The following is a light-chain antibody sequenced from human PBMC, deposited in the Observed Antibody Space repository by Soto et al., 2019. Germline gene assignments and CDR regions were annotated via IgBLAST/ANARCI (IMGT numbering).Light chain of an antibody. V-gene: IGLV2-11*01. Sequence: QSVLTQPRSVSGSPGQPVTISCTGTSSDVGAYNYVSWYQQHPGKVPKLMIYDVSRRPSGVPDRFSGSKSGNTASLTISGLQADDEADYYCCSYAGSYTLVFGGGTKLTVL. CDR3: CSYAGSYTLV. CDR1: SSDVGAYNY. CDR2: DVS. J-gene: IGLJ3*02.